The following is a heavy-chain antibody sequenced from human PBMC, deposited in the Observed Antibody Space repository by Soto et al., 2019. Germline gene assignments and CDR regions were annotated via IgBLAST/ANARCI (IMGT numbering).Heavy chain of an antibody. CDR3: ARVPRYDTWYFDY. Sequence: QVQLVESGGGVVQPGRSLRLSCTASGFSVSTHVIHWVRQAPGKGLEGVAVLWYDGSRDYYAESVKGRFTISRDNSKNTMYLQMTCLRAEDTAVYYCARVPRYDTWYFDYWGQGTLATVSS. CDR1: GFSVSTHV. V-gene: IGHV3-33*01. D-gene: IGHD3-22*01. CDR2: LWYDGSRD. J-gene: IGHJ4*02.